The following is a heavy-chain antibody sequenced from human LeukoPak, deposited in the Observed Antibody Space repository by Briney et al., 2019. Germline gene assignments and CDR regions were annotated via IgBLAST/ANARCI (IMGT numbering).Heavy chain of an antibody. CDR3: ASRALGPYYYDSSGYYSYFFDY. D-gene: IGHD3-22*01. CDR1: GGSIISSSYY. J-gene: IGHJ4*02. V-gene: IGHV4-39*01. CDR2: IYYSGST. Sequence: PSETLSLTCTVSGGSIISSSYYWGWIRQPPGKGLEWIGSIYYSGSTYYNPSLKSRVTISVDTSKNQFSLKLSSVTAADTAVYYCASRALGPYYYDSSGYYSYFFDYWGQGTLVTVSS.